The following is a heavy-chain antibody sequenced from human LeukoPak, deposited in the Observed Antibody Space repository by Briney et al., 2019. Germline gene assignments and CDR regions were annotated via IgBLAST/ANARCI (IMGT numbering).Heavy chain of an antibody. D-gene: IGHD6-19*01. CDR2: ISAYNGNT. CDR3: ARDWAEAPSSGWSYWSFDL. Sequence: ASVKVSCKASGYTFTSYGISWVRQAPGQGLEWMGWISAYNGNTNYAQKLQGRVTMTTDTSTSTAYMELRSLRSDDTAVYYCARDWAEAPSSGWSYWSFDLWGRGTLVTVSS. J-gene: IGHJ2*01. CDR1: GYTFTSYG. V-gene: IGHV1-18*01.